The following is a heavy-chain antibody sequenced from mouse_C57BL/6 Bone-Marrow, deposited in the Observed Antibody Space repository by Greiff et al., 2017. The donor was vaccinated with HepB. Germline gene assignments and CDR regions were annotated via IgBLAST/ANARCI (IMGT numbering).Heavy chain of an antibody. V-gene: IGHV1-26*01. D-gene: IGHD1-1*01. CDR2: INPNNGGT. Sequence: VQLQQSGPELVKPGASVKISCKASGYTFTDYYMNWVKQSNGKSLEWIGDINPNNGGTSYNQKFKGKATLTVDKSSSTAYMELRSLTSEDSAVYYCAGRNYAMDYWGQGTSVTVSS. CDR3: AGRNYAMDY. J-gene: IGHJ4*01. CDR1: GYTFTDYY.